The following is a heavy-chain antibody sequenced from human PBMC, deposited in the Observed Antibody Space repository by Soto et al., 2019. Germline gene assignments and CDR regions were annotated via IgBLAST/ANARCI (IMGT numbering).Heavy chain of an antibody. CDR3: ARYPGQRPIVWFDP. Sequence: QVQLQESGPGLVKPSQTLSLTCTVSGDSISSGGYYWSWIRQHPGKGLEWIGYIYYSGSTYYNPSLKSRITMAVYTSKNQLSLKRSSVNAADTAVYYCARYPGQRPIVWFDPWGQGTLVTVSS. V-gene: IGHV4-31*03. CDR2: IYYSGST. D-gene: IGHD3-16*02. J-gene: IGHJ5*02. CDR1: GDSISSGGYY.